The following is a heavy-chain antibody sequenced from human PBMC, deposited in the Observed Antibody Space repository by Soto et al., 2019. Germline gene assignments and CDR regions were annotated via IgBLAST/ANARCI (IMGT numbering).Heavy chain of an antibody. J-gene: IGHJ6*02. CDR3: ASASITIFGVVILEDYYGMDV. CDR1: GGTFSSYA. Sequence: ASVKVSCKASGGTFSSYAISWVRQAPGQGLEWMGGIIPIFGTANYAQKFQGRVTITADESTSTAYMELSSLRSEDTAVYYCASASITIFGVVILEDYYGMDVWGQGTTVTVSS. V-gene: IGHV1-69*13. D-gene: IGHD3-3*01. CDR2: IIPIFGTA.